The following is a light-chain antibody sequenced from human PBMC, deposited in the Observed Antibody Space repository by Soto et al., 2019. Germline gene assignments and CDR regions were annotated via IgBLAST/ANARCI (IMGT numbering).Light chain of an antibody. Sequence: DIQMTQSPSSVSASLGDRVTITCRASQGIGVYLAWFQQKPGNVPKLLIYAASTLQSGVPSRFSGSGSGTDFTLTISILQPEDSASYYCQESYTTPFTFGGGTKVEIK. CDR2: AAS. V-gene: IGKV1-27*01. CDR3: QESYTTPFT. CDR1: QGIGVY. J-gene: IGKJ4*01.